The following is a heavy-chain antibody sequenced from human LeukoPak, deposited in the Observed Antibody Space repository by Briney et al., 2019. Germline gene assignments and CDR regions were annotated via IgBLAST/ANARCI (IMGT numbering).Heavy chain of an antibody. CDR3: ARGAPPGRGFNWFDP. V-gene: IGHV4-34*01. CDR2: INHSGST. J-gene: IGHJ5*02. D-gene: IGHD6-13*01. CDR1: GGSFSGYY. Sequence: SETLSLTCAVYGGSFSGYYWSWIRQPPGKGLEWIGEINHSGSTNYNPSLKSRVTISVDTSKNQFSLKLSSVTAAYTAVYYCARGAPPGRGFNWFDPWRQATLVTVSS.